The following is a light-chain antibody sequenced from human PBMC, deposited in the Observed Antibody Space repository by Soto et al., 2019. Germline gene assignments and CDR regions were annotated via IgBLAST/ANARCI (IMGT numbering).Light chain of an antibody. V-gene: IGKV1-5*01. CDR2: QAS. Sequence: THSASTVIATVGDRVTITCRASQSVSSWLAWYQQKPGKAPKLLIYQASTLQTGVPSRFSGSGSGTDFTLTIISLQAEDFAVYYRQLYDSWPNTFGQGTRLE. CDR3: QLYDSWPNT. J-gene: IGKJ5*01. CDR1: QSVSSW.